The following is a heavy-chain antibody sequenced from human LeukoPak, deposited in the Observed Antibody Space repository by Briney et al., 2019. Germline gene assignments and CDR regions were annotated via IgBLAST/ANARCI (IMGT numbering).Heavy chain of an antibody. V-gene: IGHV3-53*01. J-gene: IGHJ6*02. CDR2: IYSGGST. CDR3: ARVPIASSSGDYRYGMDV. D-gene: IGHD6-6*01. Sequence: GGPLRLSCAASGFTVSSNYMSWVRQAPGKGLEWVSIIYSGGSTYYADSVKGRFTISRDDSKNTLYLQMNILRAEDTAVYYCARVPIASSSGDYRYGMDVWGQGTTVTVSS. CDR1: GFTVSSNY.